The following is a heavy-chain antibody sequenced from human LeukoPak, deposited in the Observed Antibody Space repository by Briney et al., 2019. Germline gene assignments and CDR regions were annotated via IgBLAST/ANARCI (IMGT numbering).Heavy chain of an antibody. CDR2: IIPIFGTA. CDR3: ARGGGIQLWFQRDNWFDP. Sequence: SVKVSCKASGGTFISYAISWVRQAPGQGLEWMGGIIPIFGTANYAQKFQGRVTITADESTSTAYMELSSLRSEDTAVYYCARGGGIQLWFQRDNWFDPWGQGTLVTVSS. J-gene: IGHJ5*02. V-gene: IGHV1-69*13. CDR1: GGTFISYA. D-gene: IGHD5-18*01.